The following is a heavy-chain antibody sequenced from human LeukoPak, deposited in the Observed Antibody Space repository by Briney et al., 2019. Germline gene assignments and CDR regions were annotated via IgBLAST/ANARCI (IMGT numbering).Heavy chain of an antibody. D-gene: IGHD6-6*01. CDR3: ARGRIAARPLYYYYYMDV. Sequence: SETLSLTCAVYGGSFSGYYWSWIRQPPGKGLVWIGEINHSGSTNYNPSLKSRVTISVDTSKNQFSLKLSSVTAADTAVYYCARGRIAARPLYYYYYMDVWGKGTTVTVSS. J-gene: IGHJ6*03. CDR1: GGSFSGYY. CDR2: INHSGST. V-gene: IGHV4-34*01.